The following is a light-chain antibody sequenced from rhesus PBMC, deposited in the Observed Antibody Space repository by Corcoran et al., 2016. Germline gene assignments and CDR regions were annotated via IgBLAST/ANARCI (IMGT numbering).Light chain of an antibody. CDR1: ENVNNY. Sequence: DIQMTQSPSSLSASVGDRVTITFRASENVNNYLTWYQQKPGKAPKLMIYKASTLQSGIPSRCRGSGSGTDYTFTISSLQPEDVATYYCQHGYGTPRTFGQGTKVEIK. J-gene: IGKJ1*01. CDR2: KAS. CDR3: QHGYGTPRT. V-gene: IGKV1-74*01.